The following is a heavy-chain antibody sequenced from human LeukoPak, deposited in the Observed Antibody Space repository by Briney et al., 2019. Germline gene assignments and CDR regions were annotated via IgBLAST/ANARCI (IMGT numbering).Heavy chain of an antibody. D-gene: IGHD2-21*01. CDR1: GFAFSSFN. CDR3: ARDLGVISALDC. J-gene: IGHJ4*02. V-gene: IGHV3-21*01. CDR2: ISTSGSSR. Sequence: KPGGSLRLSCVTSGFAFSSFNMNWVRQAPGKGLEWVSAISTSGSSRYYADSLKGRFTISRDNAKNSLSLQMNNLRAEDTALYYCARDLGVISALDCWGQGILVTVSS.